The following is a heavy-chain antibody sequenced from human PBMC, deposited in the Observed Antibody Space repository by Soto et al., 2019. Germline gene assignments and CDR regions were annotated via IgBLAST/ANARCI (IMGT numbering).Heavy chain of an antibody. CDR2: IDILGTGT. CDR1: GFTFTDYW. Sequence: PGGSLRLSCRASGFTFTDYWMHWVRQAPGKGLEWVSGIDILGTGTEYADSVKGRFTISRDNAKNTLYLQMNTLRVEDTAVYYCARDRPHSWLDPWGQGTLVTVSS. V-gene: IGHV3-74*03. CDR3: ARDRPHSWLDP. J-gene: IGHJ5*02.